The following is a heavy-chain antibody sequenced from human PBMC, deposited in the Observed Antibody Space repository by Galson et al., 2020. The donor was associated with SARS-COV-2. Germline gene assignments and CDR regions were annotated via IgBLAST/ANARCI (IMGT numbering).Heavy chain of an antibody. CDR1: GGSISSRNFF. J-gene: IGHJ5*02. D-gene: IGHD5-12*01. CDR2: IYYRGNG. CDR3: ARLVSVPVALPLYNLFDR. V-gene: IGHV4-39*01. Sequence: SETLSLTCTVSGGSISSRNFFWGWLRPPPGQGLEWIGSIYYRGNGYNNPSLKSRVTISVDTSKIQFSLKLNSLTAADTAVYYCARLVSVPVALPLYNLFDRWGQGTLVTVSS.